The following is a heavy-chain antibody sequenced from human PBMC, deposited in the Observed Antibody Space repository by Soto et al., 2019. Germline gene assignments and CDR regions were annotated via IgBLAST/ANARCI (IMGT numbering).Heavy chain of an antibody. CDR3: ARGSNHCSGDRCYSDWFDP. J-gene: IGHJ5*02. Sequence: ASVKVSCKASGYTFTSSDVYWVRQANGQGLELMGWMNPNTGNTGYAQKFQGRVTMTRNTSISTAYMELSSLRSEDTAVYYCARGSNHCSGDRCYSDWFDPWGQGTPVTVSS. V-gene: IGHV1-8*01. CDR1: GYTFTSSD. D-gene: IGHD2-15*01. CDR2: MNPNTGNT.